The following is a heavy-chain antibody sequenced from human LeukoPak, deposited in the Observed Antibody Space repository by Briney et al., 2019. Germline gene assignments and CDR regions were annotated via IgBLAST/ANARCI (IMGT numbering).Heavy chain of an antibody. CDR1: GFAFSSYA. D-gene: IGHD3-3*01. J-gene: IGHJ6*03. V-gene: IGHV3-23*01. Sequence: GGSLRLSCAASGFAFSSYAMSWVRQAPGKGLEWVSAISGSGGSTYYADSVKGRFTISRDNSKNTLYLQMNSLRAEDTAVYYCARVAVGGGYYKSYYFYYMDVWGKGTTVTVSS. CDR2: ISGSGGST. CDR3: ARVAVGGGYYKSYYFYYMDV.